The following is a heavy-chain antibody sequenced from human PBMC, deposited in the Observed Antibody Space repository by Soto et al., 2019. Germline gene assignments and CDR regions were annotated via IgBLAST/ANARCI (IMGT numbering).Heavy chain of an antibody. V-gene: IGHV4-31*03. CDR2: IHYSGRP. CDR3: ARDDFWRATGVNYGLDV. CDR1: GAPINSGTFF. Sequence: QVQLQESGPGLVKPSQTLSLTCTVSGAPINSGTFFWTWLRQHPGKGLEWIGNIHYSGRPHYNPSLQSRVTISLDTSKHQFSLQLSSVTAADTAVYYCARDDFWRATGVNYGLDVWGQGTTVTVSS. J-gene: IGHJ6*02. D-gene: IGHD3-3*01.